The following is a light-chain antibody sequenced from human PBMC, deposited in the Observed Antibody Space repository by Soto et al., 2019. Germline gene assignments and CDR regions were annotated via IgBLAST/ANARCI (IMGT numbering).Light chain of an antibody. CDR1: QSVYNNY. CDR2: GAS. CDR3: QPYGSEVS. V-gene: IGKV3-20*01. Sequence: EIVLTQSPGSLSLSPGERATLSCRASQSVYNNYIAWYQHSPGQAPRVLIYGASTRATGTPDRFSGSGSGTDFTLTITRLEPEDCARYYGQPYGSEVSFGGGTKVE. J-gene: IGKJ4*01.